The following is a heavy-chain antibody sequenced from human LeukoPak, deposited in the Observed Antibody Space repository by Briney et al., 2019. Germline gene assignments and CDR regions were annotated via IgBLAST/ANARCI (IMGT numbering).Heavy chain of an antibody. CDR3: ARAPLNYYDSSGYYDNWFDP. V-gene: IGHV1-69*04. J-gene: IGHJ5*02. Sequence: AVKVSCKASGGTFSSYAISWVRQAPGQGLEWMGRIIPIFGIANYAQKFQGRVTITADKSTSTAYMELSSLRSEDTAVYYCARAPLNYYDSSGYYDNWFDPWGQGTLVTVSS. CDR2: IIPIFGIA. CDR1: GGTFSSYA. D-gene: IGHD3-22*01.